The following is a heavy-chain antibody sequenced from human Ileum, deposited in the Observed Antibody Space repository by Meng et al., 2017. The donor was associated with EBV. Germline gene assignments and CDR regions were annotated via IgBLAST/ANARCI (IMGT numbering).Heavy chain of an antibody. CDR1: GCSISTSSYF. Sequence: LQRRESGPGLVKPSETLSLTCTVSGCSISTSSYFWGWNRQTPGKGLEWIGSIHYNGGTAYNPSLQSRVTMSVDTSKNQFSLRLTSVTAADTAVYYCAKEQDDGDRGIHRIDSWGQGTLVTVSS. J-gene: IGHJ5*01. CDR2: IHYNGGT. D-gene: IGHD5-18*01. CDR3: AKEQDDGDRGIHRIDS. V-gene: IGHV4-39*07.